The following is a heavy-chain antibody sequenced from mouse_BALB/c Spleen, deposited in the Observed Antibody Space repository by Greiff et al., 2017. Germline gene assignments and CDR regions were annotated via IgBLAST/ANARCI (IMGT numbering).Heavy chain of an antibody. Sequence: QVQLKESGPSLVQPSQSLSITCTVSGFSLTSYGVYWVRQSPGKGLEWLGVIWRGGSTDYNAAFMSRLSITKDNSKSQVFFKMNSLQADDTAIYYCAKHYGSSYDWYFDVWGAGTTVTVSS. CDR2: IWRGGST. CDR3: AKHYGSSYDWYFDV. CDR1: GFSLTSYG. D-gene: IGHD1-1*01. J-gene: IGHJ1*01. V-gene: IGHV2-5-1*01.